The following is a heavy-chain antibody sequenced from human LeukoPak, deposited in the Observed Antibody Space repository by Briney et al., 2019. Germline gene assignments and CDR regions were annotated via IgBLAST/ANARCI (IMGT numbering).Heavy chain of an antibody. D-gene: IGHD6-6*01. CDR2: INHSGST. Sequence: SETLSLTCAVYGGSFSGYYWSWIRQPPGKGLEWIGEINHSGSTNYNPSLKSRVTISVDTSKNQFSLKLSFVTAADTAVYYCARGDWVVAAQRYFDYWGQGTLVTVSS. V-gene: IGHV4-34*01. CDR3: ARGDWVVAAQRYFDY. J-gene: IGHJ4*02. CDR1: GGSFSGYY.